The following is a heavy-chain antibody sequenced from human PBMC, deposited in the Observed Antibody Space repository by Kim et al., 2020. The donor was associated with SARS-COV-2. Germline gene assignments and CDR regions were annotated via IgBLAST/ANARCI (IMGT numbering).Heavy chain of an antibody. D-gene: IGHD1-1*01. J-gene: IGHJ4*02. CDR1: GFTFTNYA. CDR2: INSRGSGT. CDR3: ARIGPHGTVDC. V-gene: IGHV3-23*01. Sequence: GGSLRLSCAASGFTFTNYAMSWVRQAPGKGLQWVSDINSRGSGTFYADSVKGRFTISRDNSKNTLYLQMNSLRAEDTAVYYCARIGPHGTVDCCGQGTLVTVSS.